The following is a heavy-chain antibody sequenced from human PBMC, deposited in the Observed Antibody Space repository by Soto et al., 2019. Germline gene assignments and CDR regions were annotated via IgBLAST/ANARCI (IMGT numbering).Heavy chain of an antibody. CDR2: IIPILGIA. V-gene: IGHV1-69*08. Sequence: QVQLVQSGAEVKKPGSSVKVSCKASGGTFSSYTISWVRQAPGQGLEWMGRIIPILGIANYAQKFQGRVTITADKSTSTAYMELSSMRSEDTAVYYCARELAAAGGVPNDYWGQGTLVTVSS. CDR3: ARELAAAGGVPNDY. D-gene: IGHD6-13*01. J-gene: IGHJ4*02. CDR1: GGTFSSYT.